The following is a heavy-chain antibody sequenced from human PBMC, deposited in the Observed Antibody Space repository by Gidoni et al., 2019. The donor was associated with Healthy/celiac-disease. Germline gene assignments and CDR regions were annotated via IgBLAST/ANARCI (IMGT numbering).Heavy chain of an antibody. V-gene: IGHV2-26*01. J-gene: IGHJ6*02. CDR1: GFSLSNARMG. Sequence: QVTLKESGPVLVKPTETLTLTCTVSGFSLSNARMGVSWIRQPPGKALEWLAHIFSNDEKSYSTSLKSRLTIPKDTSKSQVVLTMTNMDPVDTATYYCARLQNHITIFGVVTPGYYGMDVWGQGTTVTVSS. D-gene: IGHD3-3*01. CDR3: ARLQNHITIFGVVTPGYYGMDV. CDR2: IFSNDEK.